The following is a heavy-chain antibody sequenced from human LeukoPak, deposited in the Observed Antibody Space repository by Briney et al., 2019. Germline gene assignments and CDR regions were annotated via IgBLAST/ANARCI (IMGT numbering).Heavy chain of an antibody. V-gene: IGHV1-46*01. Sequence: GASVKVSCKASGYTFTSYYMHWVRQAPGQGLEWMGIINPSGGSTSYAQKLQGRVTMTTDTSTSTAYMELRSLRSDDTAVYYCARLVARGYFDYWGQGTLVTVSS. J-gene: IGHJ4*02. CDR3: ARLVARGYFDY. CDR1: GYTFTSYY. D-gene: IGHD5-12*01. CDR2: INPSGGST.